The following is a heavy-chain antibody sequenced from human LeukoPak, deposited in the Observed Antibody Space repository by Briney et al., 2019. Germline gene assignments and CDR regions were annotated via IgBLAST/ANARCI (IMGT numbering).Heavy chain of an antibody. CDR1: GFTFSSYS. CDR2: ISSSSSYI. CDR3: ARESGYDYYFDY. D-gene: IGHD5-12*01. J-gene: IGHJ4*02. Sequence: GGSLRLSCAASGFTFSSYSMNWVRQAPGKGLEWVSSISSSSSYIYYADSVKGRFTISRDNAKNSLYLQMNSLRAEDTAVYYCARESGYDYYFDYWGQGTLVTVSS. V-gene: IGHV3-21*01.